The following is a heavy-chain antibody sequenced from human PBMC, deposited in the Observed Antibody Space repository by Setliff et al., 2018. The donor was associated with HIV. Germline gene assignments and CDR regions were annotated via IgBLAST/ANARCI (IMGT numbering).Heavy chain of an antibody. CDR2: MNPKSGNT. V-gene: IGHV1-8*01. J-gene: IGHJ4*02. CDR3: ARDPTTVMDYFDY. CDR1: GYNFTSHD. Sequence: ASVKVSCKASGYNFTSHDINWVRQAPGQGLEWMGWMNPKSGNTGYARKFQGRVTMTRKTSISTAYMELSSLRSEDTAVYYCARDPTTVMDYFDYWGQGTLVTVSS. D-gene: IGHD4-17*01.